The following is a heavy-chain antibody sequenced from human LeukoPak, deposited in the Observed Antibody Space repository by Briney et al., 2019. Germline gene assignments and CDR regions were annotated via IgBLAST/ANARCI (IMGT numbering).Heavy chain of an antibody. Sequence: PGGSLRLSCAASGFTFSSYSMNWVRQAPGKGLEWVSSISSSSSYIYYADSVKGRFTISRDNAKNSLYLQMNSLRAEDTAVYYCARARELYCSGGSCYPAWDYGMDFWGQGTRVTVSS. CDR1: GFTFSSYS. V-gene: IGHV3-21*01. CDR2: ISSSSSYI. CDR3: ARARELYCSGGSCYPAWDYGMDF. D-gene: IGHD2-15*01. J-gene: IGHJ6*02.